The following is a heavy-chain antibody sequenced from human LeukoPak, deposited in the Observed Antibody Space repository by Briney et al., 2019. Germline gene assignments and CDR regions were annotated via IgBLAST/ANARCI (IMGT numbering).Heavy chain of an antibody. CDR1: GFTFSSYA. D-gene: IGHD6-13*01. Sequence: GGPLRLSCAASGFTFSSYAMSGVRQAPGKGLEGGSAISGSGGSTYYADSVKGRFTISRDNSKNTLYLQMNSLRAEDTAVYYCAKSSSWYADYWGQGTLVTVSS. CDR2: ISGSGGST. V-gene: IGHV3-23*01. CDR3: AKSSSWYADY. J-gene: IGHJ4*02.